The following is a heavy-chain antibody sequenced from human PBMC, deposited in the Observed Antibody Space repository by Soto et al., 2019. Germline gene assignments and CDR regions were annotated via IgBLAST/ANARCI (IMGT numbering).Heavy chain of an antibody. CDR2: IIPIFGTA. CDR3: PSYSIAVAGTPTTFDY. D-gene: IGHD6-19*01. J-gene: IGHJ4*02. V-gene: IGHV1-69*01. CDR1: GGTFSSYA. Sequence: QVQLVQSGAEVKKPGSSVKVSCKASGGTFSSYAISWVRQAPGQGIEWMGGIIPIFGTANYAQKFQGRVTIIADESTSTAYMELSSLRSEDTAVYYCPSYSIAVAGTPTTFDYWGQGTLVTVSS.